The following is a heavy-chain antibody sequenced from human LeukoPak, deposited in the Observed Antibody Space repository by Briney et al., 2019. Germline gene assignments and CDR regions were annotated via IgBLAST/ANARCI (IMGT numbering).Heavy chain of an antibody. D-gene: IGHD6-13*01. CDR2: INGGGDIT. V-gene: IGHV3-23*01. CDR1: RYSFDSYA. J-gene: IGHJ4*02. CDR3: AKRYGDSTGWFFDF. Sequence: GVSLKLSCEGSRYSFDSYAMTWVRQAPGKGLEWVSSINGGGDITYYAESVKGRFTVSRDNSKNTLFLQMNSLRAEDTAVFYCAKRYGDSTGWFFDFWGQGSLVAVSS.